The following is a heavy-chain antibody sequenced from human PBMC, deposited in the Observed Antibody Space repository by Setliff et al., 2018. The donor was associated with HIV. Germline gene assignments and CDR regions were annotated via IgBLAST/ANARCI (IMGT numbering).Heavy chain of an antibody. V-gene: IGHV3-73*01. J-gene: IGHJ5*02. CDR1: GFTFSGST. Sequence: GGSLRLSCAASGFTFSGSTIHGVRQASGKGLEWVGRIGGQANSYATAYAASVKGRFTTSREDSKNTAYLQMNSLKTEDTAVHYCKADSSGYPWGQGTLVTVSS. CDR2: IGGQANSYAT. CDR3: KADSSGYP. D-gene: IGHD3-22*01.